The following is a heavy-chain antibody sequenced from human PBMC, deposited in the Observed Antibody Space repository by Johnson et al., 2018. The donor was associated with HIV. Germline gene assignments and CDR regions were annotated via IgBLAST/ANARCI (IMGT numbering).Heavy chain of an antibody. CDR2: ISYDGSNK. Sequence: QVQLVESGGGVVQPGRSLRLSCAASGFTFSNYAMHWVRQAPGRGLEWVAVISYDGSNKYYADSVKGRFTISRDNSKNTLYLQMNSLRAEDTAVYYCARVQSLQWELLDGDAFDIWGQGTMVTVSS. CDR3: ARVQSLQWELLDGDAFDI. CDR1: GFTFSNYA. D-gene: IGHD1-26*01. J-gene: IGHJ3*02. V-gene: IGHV3-30-3*01.